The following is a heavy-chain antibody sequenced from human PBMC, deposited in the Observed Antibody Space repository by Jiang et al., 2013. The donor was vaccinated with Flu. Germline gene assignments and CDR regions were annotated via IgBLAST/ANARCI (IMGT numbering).Heavy chain of an antibody. D-gene: IGHD6-19*01. CDR2: IDDSGAT. J-gene: IGHJ2*01. CDR3: ARESSGWFRWYFDF. Sequence: PGLVKPSETLSLTCTVSGGSIRSYYWTWIRQPPGKGLEWIGYIDDSGATKYNPSLKSRVNISIDTSKKHFSLTVNSVTAADTAVYYCARESSGWFRWYFDFWGRGTLVTVSS. V-gene: IGHV4-59*12. CDR1: GGSIRSYY.